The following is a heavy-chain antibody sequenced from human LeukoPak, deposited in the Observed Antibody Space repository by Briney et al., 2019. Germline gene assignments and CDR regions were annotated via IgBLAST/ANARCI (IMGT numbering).Heavy chain of an antibody. Sequence: KPSETLSLTCTVSGGSISSYYWSWIRQPPGKGLEWIGYIYYSGSTNYNPSLKSRVTISVDTSKNQFSLKLSSVTAADTAVYYCARQQRGLFDYWGQGTLVTVSS. CDR2: IYYSGST. V-gene: IGHV4-59*08. CDR3: ARQQRGLFDY. CDR1: GGSISSYY. J-gene: IGHJ4*02. D-gene: IGHD6-25*01.